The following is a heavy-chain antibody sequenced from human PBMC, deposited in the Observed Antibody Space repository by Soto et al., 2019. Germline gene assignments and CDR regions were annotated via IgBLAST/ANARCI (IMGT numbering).Heavy chain of an antibody. CDR2: IGSSGSGT. J-gene: IGHJ6*02. CDR3: ARDYYILPGPNALGPYYYYGMDV. Sequence: GGSLRLSCDASGFTFSSYAMSWVRQAPGKGLEWVSAIGSSGSGTYYADSVKGRFTISRDNSKNTLYLQMNSLRAEDTAVYYCARDYYILPGPNALGPYYYYGMDVWGQGTTFTVSS. CDR1: GFTFSSYA. V-gene: IGHV3-23*01. D-gene: IGHD3-9*01.